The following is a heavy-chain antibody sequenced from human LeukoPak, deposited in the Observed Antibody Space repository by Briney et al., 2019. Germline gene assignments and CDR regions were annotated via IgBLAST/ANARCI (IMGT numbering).Heavy chain of an antibody. V-gene: IGHV3-33*01. D-gene: IGHD2-2*01. Sequence: PGRSLRLSCAASGFTLSNYHMHWFRQAPGKGLEWVAVISHDGSNTFYVDSVQGRFIISRDKFKNTLNLQMNSLRAEDSAVYYCARIHGPTRAHYFFDYWGQGTLVTVSS. CDR3: ARIHGPTRAHYFFDY. CDR1: GFTLSNYH. J-gene: IGHJ4*02. CDR2: ISHDGSNT.